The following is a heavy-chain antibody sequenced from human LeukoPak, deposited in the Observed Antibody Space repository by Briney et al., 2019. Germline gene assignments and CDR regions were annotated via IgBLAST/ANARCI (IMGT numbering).Heavy chain of an antibody. CDR1: GGTFSSYA. CDR3: ARGAYSGSYYADF. CDR2: IIPIFGTA. V-gene: IGHV1-69*13. J-gene: IGHJ4*02. Sequence: ASVEVSCKASGGTFSSYAISWVRQAPGQGLEWMGGIIPIFGTANYAQKFQGRVTITADESTSTAYMELSSLRSEDTAVYYCARGAYSGSYYADFWGQGTLVTVSS. D-gene: IGHD1-26*01.